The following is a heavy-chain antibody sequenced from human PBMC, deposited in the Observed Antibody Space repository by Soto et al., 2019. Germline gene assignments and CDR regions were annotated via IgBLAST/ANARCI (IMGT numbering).Heavy chain of an antibody. CDR1: GYTFTVYY. CDR2: INPKSGGT. Sequence: QVQLVQSGAEVKKPGASVNVSCKASGYTFTVYYMHWVRQAPGQGLEWMGWINPKSGGTMYPQKFPGRGTMTWDTSISTAYRALTRLRSDYTAVYYCARDLAKRGGSACFYYCGQGTLVTVSS. J-gene: IGHJ4*02. V-gene: IGHV1-2*02. D-gene: IGHD1-26*01. CDR3: ARDLAKRGGSACFYY.